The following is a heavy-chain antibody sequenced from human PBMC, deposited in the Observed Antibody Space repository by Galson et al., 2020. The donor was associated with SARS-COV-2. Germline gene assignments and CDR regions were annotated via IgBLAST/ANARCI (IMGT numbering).Heavy chain of an antibody. CDR1: GYTFTSYA. CDR3: ARVSVWYDSSGSYDAFDI. CDR2: INTNTGNP. V-gene: IGHV7-4-1*02. D-gene: IGHD3-22*01. Sequence: GESLKISCKASGYTFTSYAMNWVRQAPGQGLEWMGWINTNTGNPTYAQGFTGRFVFSLDTSVSTAYLQISSLKAEDTAVYYCARVSVWYDSSGSYDAFDIWGQGTMVTVSS. J-gene: IGHJ3*02.